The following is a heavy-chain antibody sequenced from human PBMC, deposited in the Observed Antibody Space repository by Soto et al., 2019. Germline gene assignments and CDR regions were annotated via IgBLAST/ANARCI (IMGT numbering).Heavy chain of an antibody. D-gene: IGHD2-15*01. Sequence: SQTLSLTCVISGDSVSSNGACWNWIRQSPSRGLQWLGRIYYRSKWFHDYAASVESRMAINPDTSRNQFSLQLNYVTPEDTAVYYCARVHCSAGTCLDGLDFWGQGATVTVSS. J-gene: IGHJ6*02. CDR3: ARVHCSAGTCLDGLDF. CDR2: IYYRSKWFH. V-gene: IGHV6-1*01. CDR1: GDSVSSNGAC.